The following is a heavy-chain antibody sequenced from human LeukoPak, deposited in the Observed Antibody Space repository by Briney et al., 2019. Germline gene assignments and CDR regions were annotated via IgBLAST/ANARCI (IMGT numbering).Heavy chain of an antibody. CDR2: IR. CDR1: GFTFSSYG. Sequence: GGSLRLSCAASGFTFSSYGMHWVRQAPGKGLEWVAFIRYADSVEGRFTISRDNSKNTLYLQMNSLRAEDTAVYYCAKSQRSGGGIWYFDYWGQGTLVTVSS. CDR3: AKSQRSGGGIWYFDY. V-gene: IGHV3-30*02. J-gene: IGHJ4*02. D-gene: IGHD3-16*01.